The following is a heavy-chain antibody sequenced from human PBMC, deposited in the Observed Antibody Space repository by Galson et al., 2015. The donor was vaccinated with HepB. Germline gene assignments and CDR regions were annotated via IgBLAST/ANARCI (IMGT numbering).Heavy chain of an antibody. CDR2: IYSGGST. CDR1: GFTVSSNY. D-gene: IGHD3-22*01. Sequence: SLRLSCAASGFTVSSNYMGWVRQAPGKGLEWVSVIYSGGSTYYADSVKGRFTISRDNSKNTLYLQMNSLRAEDTAVYYCARGPGYYDSSGYSPFDYWGQGTLVTVSS. V-gene: IGHV3-66*01. J-gene: IGHJ4*02. CDR3: ARGPGYYDSSGYSPFDY.